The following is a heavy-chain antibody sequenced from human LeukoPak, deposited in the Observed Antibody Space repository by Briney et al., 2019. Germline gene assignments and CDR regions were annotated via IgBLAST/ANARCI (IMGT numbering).Heavy chain of an antibody. D-gene: IGHD6-19*01. CDR3: ATAVPFDY. V-gene: IGHV3-48*03. J-gene: IGHJ4*02. CDR1: GFTFSSYE. CDR2: ISSSGSTI. Sequence: QPGGSLRLSCAASGFTFSSYEMNWVRQAPGKGLEWVSYISSSGSTIYYADSAKGRFTISRDNAKNSLYLQMNSLRAEDTAVYYCATAVPFDYWGQGTLVTVSS.